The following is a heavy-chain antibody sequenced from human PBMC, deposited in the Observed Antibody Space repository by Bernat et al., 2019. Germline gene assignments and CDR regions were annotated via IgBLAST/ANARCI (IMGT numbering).Heavy chain of an antibody. J-gene: IGHJ4*02. CDR3: ARGGYYFDY. CDR2: ISDGGDIV. Sequence: VQLVESGGGLIQPGGSLRLSCAASEFSFSSYEMNWVRQAPGKGLEWVSYISDGGDIVYYADSVKGRLTISRDNTENSLYLQMNSLRAEDTAVYYCARGGYYFDYWGQGTLVTVSS. CDR1: EFSFSSYE. V-gene: IGHV3-48*03.